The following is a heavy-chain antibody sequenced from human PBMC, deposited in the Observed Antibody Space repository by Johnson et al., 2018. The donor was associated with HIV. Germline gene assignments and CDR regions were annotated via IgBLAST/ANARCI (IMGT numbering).Heavy chain of an antibody. D-gene: IGHD1-26*01. CDR1: GFTFSNAW. V-gene: IGHV3-15*01. J-gene: IGHJ3*01. CDR2: IKSTTDGGTT. Sequence: VQLVESGGGLVKPGGSLRLSCAASGFTFSNAWMSWVRQAPGKGLEWVGRIKSTTDGGTTDYAAPVNGRFTIPRDDSNSTLYLQMNRLKNEYTAVYYCTTARTNIVGAHRDDAFDVWVQGTMVSVSS. CDR3: TTARTNIVGAHRDDAFDV.